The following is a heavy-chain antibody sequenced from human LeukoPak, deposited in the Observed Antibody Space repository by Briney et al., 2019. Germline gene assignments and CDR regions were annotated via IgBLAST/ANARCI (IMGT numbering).Heavy chain of an antibody. CDR1: GGSISSNIYY. V-gene: IGHV4-39*01. J-gene: IGHJ4*02. CDR3: ASRIGSSSYSDY. CDR2: IYYSGNT. D-gene: IGHD6-13*01. Sequence: SETLSLTCTVSGGSISSNIYYWDWIRQPPGKGLDWIGTIYYSGNTYYNPSLKSRVTIFVDTSMNQFSLKLSSVTAADTAVYYCASRIGSSSYSDYWGQGTLVTVSS.